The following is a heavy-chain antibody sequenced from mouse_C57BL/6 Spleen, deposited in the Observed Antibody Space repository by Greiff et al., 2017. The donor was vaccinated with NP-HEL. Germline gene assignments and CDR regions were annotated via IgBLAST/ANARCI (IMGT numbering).Heavy chain of an antibody. CDR2: INPSTGGT. D-gene: IGHD1-1*01. CDR1: GYSFTGYY. J-gene: IGHJ1*03. CDR3: ARDYYGSSGWYFDV. V-gene: IGHV1-42*01. Sequence: DVKLQESGPELVKPGASVKISCKASGYSFTGYYMNWVKQSPEKSLEWIGEINPSTGGTTYNQKFKAKATLTVDKSSSTAYMQLKSLTSEDSAVYYCARDYYGSSGWYFDVWGTGTTVTVSS.